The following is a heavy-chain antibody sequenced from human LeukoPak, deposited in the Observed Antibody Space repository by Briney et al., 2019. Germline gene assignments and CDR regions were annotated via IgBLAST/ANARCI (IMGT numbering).Heavy chain of an antibody. Sequence: PSETLSLTCTVSGGSISNYYWSWVRQPAGKRQEWLGRIYSRGSTNYNPSLESRVTVSVDTSKNQFSLKLSSVTAADTAVYYCAREHMVRGVIDRWGQGALVTVSS. CDR3: AREHMVRGVIDR. V-gene: IGHV4-4*07. D-gene: IGHD3-10*01. CDR1: GGSISNYY. CDR2: IYSRGST. J-gene: IGHJ4*02.